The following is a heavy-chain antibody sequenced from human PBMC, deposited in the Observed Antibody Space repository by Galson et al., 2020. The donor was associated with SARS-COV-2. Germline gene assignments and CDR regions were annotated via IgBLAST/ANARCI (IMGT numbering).Heavy chain of an antibody. J-gene: IGHJ4*02. D-gene: IGHD3-9*01. V-gene: IGHV3-23*01. CDR3: AKDLIRYDILTGHDY. Sequence: GGSLRLSCAASGFTFSSYAMSWVRQAPGKGLEWVSAISGSGGSTYYADSVKGRFTISRDNSKNTLYLQMNSLRAEDTAVYYCAKDLIRYDILTGHDYWGQGTLVTVSS. CDR2: ISGSGGST. CDR1: GFTFSSYA.